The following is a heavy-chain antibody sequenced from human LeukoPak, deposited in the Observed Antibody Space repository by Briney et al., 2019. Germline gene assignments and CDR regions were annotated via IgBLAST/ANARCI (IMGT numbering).Heavy chain of an antibody. CDR3: AGGTDFWSGYSFDS. D-gene: IGHD3-3*01. V-gene: IGHV3-53*01. J-gene: IGHJ4*02. CDR1: GFTFSNYA. Sequence: GGSLRLSCAASGFTFSNYAMTWVRQAPGKGLEWVSLIYSGGTADFADSVKGRFTISRDISKNTLSLQLSSLRPEDTAVYFCAGGTDFWSGYSFDSWGQGTLVTASS. CDR2: IYSGGTA.